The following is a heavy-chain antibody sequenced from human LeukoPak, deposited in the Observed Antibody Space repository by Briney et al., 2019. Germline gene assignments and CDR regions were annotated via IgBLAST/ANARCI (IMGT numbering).Heavy chain of an antibody. D-gene: IGHD2-15*01. V-gene: IGHV5-51*01. CDR2: VYPGDSDT. CDR3: ARPPYCSRGTRYGVDY. Sequence: GESLKISCKASGYKFTHYWIGWVRQMPGKGLEWMRIVYPGDSDTRYSPSFEGQVTISADKSISTAYLQWRTLKASDTAMYFCARPPYCSRGTRYGVDYWGQGTLVTVSS. CDR1: GYKFTHYW. J-gene: IGHJ4*02.